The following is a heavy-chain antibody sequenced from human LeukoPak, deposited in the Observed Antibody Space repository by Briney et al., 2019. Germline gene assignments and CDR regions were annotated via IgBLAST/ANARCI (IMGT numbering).Heavy chain of an antibody. CDR2: IDHSGST. D-gene: IGHD6-13*01. J-gene: IGHJ4*02. CDR1: GGSVSAYY. CDR3: ARDSSRSYDY. V-gene: IGHV4-34*01. Sequence: SSETLSLTCAVYGGSVSAYYWNWIRQPPGKGLEWIGEIDHSGSTNYNPSLKSRLTISVDTSKNQFSLKLSSVTAADTAVYYCARDSSRSYDYWGQGTLVTVSS.